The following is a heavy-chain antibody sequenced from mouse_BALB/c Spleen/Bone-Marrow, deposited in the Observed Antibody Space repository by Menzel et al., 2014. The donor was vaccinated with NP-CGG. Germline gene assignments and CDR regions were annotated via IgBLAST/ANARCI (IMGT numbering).Heavy chain of an antibody. V-gene: IGHV1-9*01. Sequence: VHLVESGAELMKPGASVKISCKATGYTFSSYWIEWVKQRPGHGLEWIGEILPGRGSTNYNEEFKGKATFTSDTSSNTAYMQLSSLTSEDSAVYYCARWDTTAMDYWGQGTSVTVSS. CDR2: ILPGRGST. D-gene: IGHD1-1*01. J-gene: IGHJ4*01. CDR3: ARWDTTAMDY. CDR1: GYTFSSYW.